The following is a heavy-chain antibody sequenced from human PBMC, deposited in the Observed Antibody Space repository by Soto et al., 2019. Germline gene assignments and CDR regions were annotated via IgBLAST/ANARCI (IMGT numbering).Heavy chain of an antibody. D-gene: IGHD6-25*01. Sequence: SQPNSVPCSVLDGNSGDLDGRWIRQPPGKGLEWIGYIYYSGSTYYNPSLKSRVTISVDTSKNQFSLKLSSVTAADTAVYYCPSTLWNRGYDYSGQGPLVSVSS. V-gene: IGHV4-59*11. CDR1: DGNSGDLD. J-gene: IGHJ4*02. CDR2: IYYSGST. CDR3: PSTLWNRGYDY.